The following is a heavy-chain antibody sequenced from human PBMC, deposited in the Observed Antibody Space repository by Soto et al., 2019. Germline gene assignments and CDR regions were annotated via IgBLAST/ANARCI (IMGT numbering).Heavy chain of an antibody. CDR1: GYSFISYW. D-gene: IGHD2-15*01. Sequence: GESLKISCKTSGYSFISYWVAWVRQLPGKGLEWMGTFYPGDSTSTYSPSFQGQVTISVDKSISTAYLQLSSLKASDTAMYYCARIIGYCRNNDCSWTFDIWGQGTMVTVS. CDR2: FYPGDSTS. J-gene: IGHJ3*02. CDR3: ARIIGYCRNNDCSWTFDI. V-gene: IGHV5-51*01.